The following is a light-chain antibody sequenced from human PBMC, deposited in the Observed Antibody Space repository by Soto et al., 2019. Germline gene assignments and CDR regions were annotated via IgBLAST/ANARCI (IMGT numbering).Light chain of an antibody. CDR1: DSNIGAGYD. CDR3: QSFDSSLSGYLV. V-gene: IGLV1-40*01. Sequence: SLLTHPPSVSWAPGQRVTISFTGSDSNIGAGYDVHWYQQLPGTAPKLLIYANNNRPSGIPDRFSGSNSGTSASLAITGLQAEDEADYYCQSFDSSLSGYLVFGGGTKVTVL. J-gene: IGLJ3*02. CDR2: ANN.